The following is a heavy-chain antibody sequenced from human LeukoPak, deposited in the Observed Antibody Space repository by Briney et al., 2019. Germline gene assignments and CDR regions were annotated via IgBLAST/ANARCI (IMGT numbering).Heavy chain of an antibody. J-gene: IGHJ3*02. Sequence: QAGGSLRLSCAASGFTVSSNYMSWVRQAPGKGLEWVSVIYSGGSTYYADSVKGRFTIFRDNSKNTLYLQMNSLRAEDTAVYYCARDLPPSSYCSGGSCYLGGAFDIWGQGTMVTVSS. CDR2: IYSGGST. CDR1: GFTVSSNY. D-gene: IGHD2-15*01. CDR3: ARDLPPSSYCSGGSCYLGGAFDI. V-gene: IGHV3-66*01.